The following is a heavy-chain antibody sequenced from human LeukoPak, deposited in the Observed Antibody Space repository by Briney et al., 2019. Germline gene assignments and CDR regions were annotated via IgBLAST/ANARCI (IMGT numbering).Heavy chain of an antibody. D-gene: IGHD2-15*01. Sequence: PGGSLRLSCAASGFTFSSYGMHWVRQAPGKGLEWVAVIWYDGSNKYYADSVKGRFTISRDNSKNTLYLQMNSLRAEDTAVYYCARDIGYCSGGSCYALDAFDIWGQGTMVTVSS. J-gene: IGHJ3*02. CDR1: GFTFSSYG. CDR2: IWYDGSNK. CDR3: ARDIGYCSGGSCYALDAFDI. V-gene: IGHV3-33*01.